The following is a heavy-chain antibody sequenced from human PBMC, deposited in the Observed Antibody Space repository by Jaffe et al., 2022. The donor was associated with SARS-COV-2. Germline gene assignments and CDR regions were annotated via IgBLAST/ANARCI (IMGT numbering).Heavy chain of an antibody. CDR2: IYWNDDK. D-gene: IGHD3-9*01. CDR1: GFSLSTSGVG. V-gene: IGHV2-5*01. CDR3: AHSVYFAVRRDILTGYPQRDYNWFDP. J-gene: IGHJ5*02. Sequence: QITLKESGPTLVKPTQTLTLTCTFSGFSLSTSGVGVGWIRQPPGKALEWLALIYWNDDKRYSPSLKSRLTITKDTSKNQVVLTMTNMDPVDTATYYCAHSVYFAVRRDILTGYPQRDYNWFDPWGQGTLVTVSS.